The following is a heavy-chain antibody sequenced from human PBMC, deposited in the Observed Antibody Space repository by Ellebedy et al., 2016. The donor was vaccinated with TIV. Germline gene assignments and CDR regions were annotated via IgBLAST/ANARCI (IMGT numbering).Heavy chain of an antibody. CDR3: ARRSVGASPYYFDY. D-gene: IGHD1-26*01. CDR1: GFTFSTYW. J-gene: IGHJ4*02. V-gene: IGHV3-74*01. Sequence: GESLKISCTGSGFTFSTYWMHWVRQAPGKGLVWVSRINGDGGSTAYADSVKGRFTISRDNANNALYLQMNSLRAEDTAVDYCARRSVGASPYYFDYWGQGTLVTVSS. CDR2: INGDGGST.